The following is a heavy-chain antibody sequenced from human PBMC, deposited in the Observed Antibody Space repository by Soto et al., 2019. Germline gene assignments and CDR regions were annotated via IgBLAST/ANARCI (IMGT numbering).Heavy chain of an antibody. V-gene: IGHV3-23*01. CDR2: ISGSGGST. CDR3: ASASSRQSYYDFWSGYYNEGHYYYGMDV. CDR1: GFTFSSYA. Sequence: GSLRLSCAASGFTFSSYAMSWVRQAPGKGLEWVSAISGSGGSTYYADSVKGRFTISRDNSKNTLYLQMNSLRAEDTAVYYCASASSRQSYYDFWSGYYNEGHYYYGMDVWGQGTTVTVSS. J-gene: IGHJ6*02. D-gene: IGHD3-3*01.